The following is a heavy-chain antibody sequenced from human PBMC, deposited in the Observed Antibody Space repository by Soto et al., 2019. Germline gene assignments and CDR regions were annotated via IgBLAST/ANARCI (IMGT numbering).Heavy chain of an antibody. Sequence: SVKVSCKASGFTCSNYGLNWVRQAPGQGLEWMGWTIPALGKTHYIEKFQGRVTITVDDATRTVYMEVRDLTSEDTAIYYCARGPFRPSAMDVWGQGTTVTVSS. J-gene: IGHJ6*02. CDR3: ARGPFRPSAMDV. CDR2: TIPALGKT. CDR1: GFTCSNYG. V-gene: IGHV1-69*10. D-gene: IGHD3-10*01.